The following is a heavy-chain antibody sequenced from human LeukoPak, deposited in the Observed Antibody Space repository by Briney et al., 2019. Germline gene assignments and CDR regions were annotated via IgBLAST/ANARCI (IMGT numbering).Heavy chain of an antibody. CDR3: AKDFSYSSGWYDY. Sequence: GGSLRLSCAASGFTFSSYAMHWVRQAPGKGLEWVAVISYDGSNKYYADSVKGRFTISRDNSKNTLYLQMNSLRAEDTAVYYCAKDFSYSSGWYDYWGQGTLVTVSS. J-gene: IGHJ4*02. CDR1: GFTFSSYA. D-gene: IGHD6-19*01. V-gene: IGHV3-30-3*01. CDR2: ISYDGSNK.